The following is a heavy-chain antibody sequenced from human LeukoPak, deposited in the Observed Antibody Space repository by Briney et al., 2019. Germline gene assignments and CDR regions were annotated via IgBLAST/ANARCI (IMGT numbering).Heavy chain of an antibody. V-gene: IGHV4-34*01. CDR3: ARAPYYDFWSGYRLDRRPHFDY. J-gene: IGHJ4*02. CDR1: GGSFSGYY. Sequence: KPSETLSLTCAVYGGSFSGYYWSWIRQPPGKGLEWIGEINHSGSANYNPSLKSRVTISVDTSKNQFSLKLSSVTAADTAVYYCARAPYYDFWSGYRLDRRPHFDYWGQGTLVTVSS. CDR2: INHSGSA. D-gene: IGHD3-3*01.